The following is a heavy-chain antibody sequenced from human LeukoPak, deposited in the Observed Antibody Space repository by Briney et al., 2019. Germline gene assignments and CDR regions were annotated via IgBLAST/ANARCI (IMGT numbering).Heavy chain of an antibody. CDR1: GFTFDDYA. V-gene: IGHV3-9*01. Sequence: GGSLRLSCAASGFTFDDYAMHWVRQAPGKGLEWVSGISWNSGSIGYADSVKGRFTISRDNAKNSLYLQMNSLRAEDTALYYCANLGTGFGDVALGYWGQGTLVTVSS. J-gene: IGHJ4*02. CDR3: ANLGTGFGDVALGY. D-gene: IGHD2-8*02. CDR2: ISWNSGSI.